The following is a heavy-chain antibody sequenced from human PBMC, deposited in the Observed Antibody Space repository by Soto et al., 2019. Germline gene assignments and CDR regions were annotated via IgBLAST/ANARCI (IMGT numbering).Heavy chain of an antibody. V-gene: IGHV3-9*01. CDR1: GFTFDDYA. CDR2: IRWNSGSI. D-gene: IGHD3-10*01. Sequence: EVQLVESGGGLVQPGRSLRLSCAASGFTFDDYAMHWVRQAPGKGLEWVSGIRWNSGSIGYADSVKGRFTISRDNAKNSLYLQMNSLRAEDTALYYCAKDYYYGSGTHFDIWGQGTMVTVSS. CDR3: AKDYYYGSGTHFDI. J-gene: IGHJ3*02.